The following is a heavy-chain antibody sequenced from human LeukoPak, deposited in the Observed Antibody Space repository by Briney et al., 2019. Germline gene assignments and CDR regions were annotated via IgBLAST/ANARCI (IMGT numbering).Heavy chain of an antibody. J-gene: IGHJ4*02. Sequence: PGRSLRLSCPASGFSFSRYGMSWVRQAPGKGLEWVSAISGSGTNIYYADSVKGRFTISRDNSENTLYLQMNSLRDDDTAVYYCTAFGWLQLREGYYFDYWGQGTLVTVSS. CDR1: GFSFSRYG. CDR2: ISGSGTNI. D-gene: IGHD5-12*01. CDR3: TAFGWLQLREGYYFDY. V-gene: IGHV3-23*01.